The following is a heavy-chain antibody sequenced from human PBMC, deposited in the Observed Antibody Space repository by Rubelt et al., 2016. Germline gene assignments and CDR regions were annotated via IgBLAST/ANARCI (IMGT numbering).Heavy chain of an antibody. D-gene: IGHD5-12*01. V-gene: IGHV1-18*01. Sequence: QVQLVQSGAEVKKPGASVKVSCKASGYTFTSYGISWVRQAPGQGLEWMGWISAYNGNTNFARMLKGRGTMPTDTSTSPAYMELRSLRSDDTAVYYGARLSLRGYANFDYWGQGTLVTVSS. CDR2: ISAYNGNT. CDR3: ARLSLRGYANFDY. J-gene: IGHJ4*02. CDR1: GYTFTSYG.